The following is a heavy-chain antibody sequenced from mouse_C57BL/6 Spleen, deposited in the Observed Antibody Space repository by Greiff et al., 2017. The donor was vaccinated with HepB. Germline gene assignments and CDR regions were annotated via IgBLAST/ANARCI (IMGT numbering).Heavy chain of an antibody. J-gene: IGHJ3*01. CDR3: ARHDYGSPAGFAY. D-gene: IGHD1-1*01. CDR1: GFTFSDYG. V-gene: IGHV5-17*01. CDR2: ISSGSSTI. Sequence: EVKLMESGGGLVKPGGSLKLSCAASGFTFSDYGMHWVRQAPEKGLEWVAYISSGSSTIYYADTVKGRFTISRDNAKNTLFLQMTSLRSEDTAMYYCARHDYGSPAGFAYWGQGTLVTVSA.